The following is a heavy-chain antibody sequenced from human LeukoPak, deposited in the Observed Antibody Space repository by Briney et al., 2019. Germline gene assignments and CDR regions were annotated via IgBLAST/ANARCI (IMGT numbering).Heavy chain of an antibody. V-gene: IGHV4-30-2*01. D-gene: IGHD3-10*01. CDR3: ARIDAPPFAGRGPFDS. CDR1: GGSISSGGYY. CDR2: IYHSGST. J-gene: IGHJ4*02. Sequence: PSETLSLTCTVSGGSISSGGYYWSWIRQPPGKGLEWIGYIYHSGSTYYNPSLKSRVTISVDRSKNQFSLKLSSVTAADTAVYYCARIDAPPFAGRGPFDSWGQGTLVTVSS.